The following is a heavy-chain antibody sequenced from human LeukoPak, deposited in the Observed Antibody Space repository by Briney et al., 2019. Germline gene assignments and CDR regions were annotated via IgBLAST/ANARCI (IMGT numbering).Heavy chain of an antibody. J-gene: IGHJ4*02. D-gene: IGHD6-19*01. Sequence: GGSLRLSCSASGFTFSSYSMHWVRQAPGKGLEYVSAISSNGGSTYYADSVKGRFTISRDNSKNTLYLQMSSLRAEDTAVYYCARSSAWSYDSWGQGTLVTVSS. V-gene: IGHV3-64D*09. CDR3: ARSSAWSYDS. CDR2: ISSNGGST. CDR1: GFTFSSYS.